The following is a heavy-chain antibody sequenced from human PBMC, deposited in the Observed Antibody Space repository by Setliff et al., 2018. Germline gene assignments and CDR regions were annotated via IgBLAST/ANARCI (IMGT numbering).Heavy chain of an antibody. CDR3: RFWSSYYKNDY. CDR2: INQSGNT. Sequence: PSETLSLTCTVYSGSFSDYYWGWIRQSPGKRPEWIAEINQSGNTNYNPSLNSRVSVSVDTPTNQFSLKVFSVTAADTAVYYCRFWSSYYKNDYWARGTLVTV. V-gene: IGHV4-34*01. D-gene: IGHD3-3*01. CDR1: SGSFSDYY. J-gene: IGHJ4*02.